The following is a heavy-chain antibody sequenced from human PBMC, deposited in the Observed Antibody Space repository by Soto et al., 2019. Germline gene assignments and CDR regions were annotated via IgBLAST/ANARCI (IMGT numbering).Heavy chain of an antibody. CDR2: IYYSGST. Sequence: SETLSLTCTVSGGSISSYYWSWIRQPPGKGLEWIGYIYYSGSTNYNPSLKSRVTISVDTSKNQFSLKLNSMTAADTAVYYCARHNYGSGSTYFAYWGQGTLDTVSS. D-gene: IGHD3-10*01. J-gene: IGHJ4*02. CDR1: GGSISSYY. V-gene: IGHV4-59*08. CDR3: ARHNYGSGSTYFAY.